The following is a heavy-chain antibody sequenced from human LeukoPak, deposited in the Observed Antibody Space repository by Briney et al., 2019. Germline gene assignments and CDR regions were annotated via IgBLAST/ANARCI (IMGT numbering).Heavy chain of an antibody. J-gene: IGHJ4*02. Sequence: GRSLRLSCAASGFTFSSYAISWVRQAPGKGLEWVSAISGSGGSTYYADSVKGRFTISRDNSKNTLYLQMNSLRAEDTAVYYCANGVVSTRTLYFDCWGQGTLVTVSS. D-gene: IGHD2-2*01. CDR3: ANGVVSTRTLYFDC. CDR2: ISGSGGST. V-gene: IGHV3-23*01. CDR1: GFTFSSYA.